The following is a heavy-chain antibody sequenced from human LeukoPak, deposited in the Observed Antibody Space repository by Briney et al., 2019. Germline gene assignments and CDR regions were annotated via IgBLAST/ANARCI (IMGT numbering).Heavy chain of an antibody. J-gene: IGHJ6*02. CDR2: ISGSGGST. CDR1: GFTFSSYA. V-gene: IGHV3-23*01. Sequence: PGGSLRLSCAASGFTFSSYAMSWVRQAPGKGLEWVSAISGSGGSTYCADSVKGRFTISRDNSKNTLYLQMNSLRAEDTAVYYCAKDNGDSGFYYYGMDVWGQGTTVTVSS. CDR3: AKDNGDSGFYYYGMDV. D-gene: IGHD4-17*01.